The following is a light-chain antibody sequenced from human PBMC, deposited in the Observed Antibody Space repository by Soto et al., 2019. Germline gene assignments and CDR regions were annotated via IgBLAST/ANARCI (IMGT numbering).Light chain of an antibody. J-gene: IGKJ4*01. CDR2: GAS. Sequence: EIVLTQSPGTLSLSPGERATLSCRASQSVSSSYLAWYQQKPGQAPRLLIYGASCRATGIPDRFSGSGSGTDFTLTISRLEPEDFAVYYCQQYGSSRRLIFGGGTKVEIK. V-gene: IGKV3-20*01. CDR3: QQYGSSRRLI. CDR1: QSVSSSY.